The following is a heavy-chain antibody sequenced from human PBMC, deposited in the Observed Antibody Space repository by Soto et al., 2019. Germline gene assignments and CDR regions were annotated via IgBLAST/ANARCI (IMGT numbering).Heavy chain of an antibody. CDR1: GGSISSYY. J-gene: IGHJ4*02. V-gene: IGHV4-59*12. Sequence: PSETLSLTCTVSGGSISSYYWSWIRQPPGKGLELIVYINHSGSTNYNPSLKSRVTISVDTSKNQFSLKLSSVTAADTAVYYCARGKVVLMVYAMAPVFDYWGQGTLVTVSS. D-gene: IGHD2-8*01. CDR3: ARGKVVLMVYAMAPVFDY. CDR2: INHSGST.